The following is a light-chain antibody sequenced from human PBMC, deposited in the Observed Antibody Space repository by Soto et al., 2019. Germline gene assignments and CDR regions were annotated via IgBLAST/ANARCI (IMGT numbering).Light chain of an antibody. CDR1: QSVSSY. J-gene: IGKJ1*01. Sequence: EIVLTQSPATLSLSPVERATLSCMASQSVSSYLAWYQQKPGQAPRLLIYDASSRATGIPERFSGSGSGTDFTLTISRLEPEDFAVYYCQQYGSSPRTFGLGTKVDIK. CDR2: DAS. CDR3: QQYGSSPRT. V-gene: IGKV3-20*01.